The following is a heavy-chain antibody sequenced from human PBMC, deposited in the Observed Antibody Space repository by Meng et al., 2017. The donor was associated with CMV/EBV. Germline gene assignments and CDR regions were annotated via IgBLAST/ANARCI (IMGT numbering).Heavy chain of an antibody. Sequence: TLKESGPTLVKPPQTLPLTCTFSGFSLSTSGVGVGWIRQPPGKALEWLALIYWDDDKRYSPSLKSRLTITKDTSKNQVVLTMTNMDPVDTATYYCAHRLHGSGSYYPYYFDYWGQGTLVTVSS. CDR3: AHRLHGSGSYYPYYFDY. CDR2: IYWDDDK. D-gene: IGHD3-10*01. V-gene: IGHV2-5*02. CDR1: GFSLSTSGVG. J-gene: IGHJ4*02.